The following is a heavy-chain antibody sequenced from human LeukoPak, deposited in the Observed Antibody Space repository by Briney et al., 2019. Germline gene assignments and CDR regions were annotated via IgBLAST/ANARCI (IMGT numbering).Heavy chain of an antibody. J-gene: IGHJ6*02. V-gene: IGHV3-7*04. CDR3: ARLDLYSSSWNSFYGMDV. CDR1: GFTFSSYW. D-gene: IGHD6-13*01. CDR2: IKQDGSET. Sequence: GGSLRLSCAASGFTFSSYWMSWVRQAPGKGLEWVANIKQDGSETYYVDSVKGRFTISRDNAKNSLYLQMNSLRAEDTAVYFCARLDLYSSSWNSFYGMDVWGQGTTVTVSS.